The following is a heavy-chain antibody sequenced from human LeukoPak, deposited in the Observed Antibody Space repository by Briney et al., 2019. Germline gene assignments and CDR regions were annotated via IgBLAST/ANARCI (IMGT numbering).Heavy chain of an antibody. CDR3: ARLDCISDTCYNY. CDR2: INYSGNS. V-gene: IGHV4-59*08. Sequence: SETLSLTCIVSGDSISTDYWSWIRQSPGKGLEWIGYINYSGNSEYNPSPKSRVTISVDRSKNQVSLKMTSVTAADMAVYYCARLDCISDTCYNYWALGALVTVSS. CDR1: GDSISTDY. J-gene: IGHJ4*02. D-gene: IGHD2-21*01.